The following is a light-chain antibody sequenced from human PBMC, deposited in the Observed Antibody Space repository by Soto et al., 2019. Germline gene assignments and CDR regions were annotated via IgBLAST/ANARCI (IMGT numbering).Light chain of an antibody. V-gene: IGKV3-20*01. J-gene: IGKJ3*01. CDR1: QSISDSN. CDR3: HHYGTSLFT. CDR2: ATF. Sequence: EIVLTQSPDTLSLSPGERATLSCRASQSISDSNLAWYQQRPGQPPRLLIYATFIRATGVPDRFIGSGSGTEFTLTIGRLAPEDFAVFFCHHYGTSLFTLGPGTRVDIK.